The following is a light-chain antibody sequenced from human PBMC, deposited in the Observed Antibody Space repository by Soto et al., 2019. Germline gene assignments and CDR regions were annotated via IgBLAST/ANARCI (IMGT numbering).Light chain of an antibody. V-gene: IGLV1-44*01. CDR2: GLN. CDR1: SSNIGDRD. J-gene: IGLJ3*02. Sequence: QSVLTQPPSASGTPGQRVSISCSGSSSNIGDRDVDWYQQVPGTAPKLLIYGLNQRPSGVPDRFSASKSGASAFLAISGLQFEDEAVYYCSTWDDSLNGWVFGGGTKVTVL. CDR3: STWDDSLNGWV.